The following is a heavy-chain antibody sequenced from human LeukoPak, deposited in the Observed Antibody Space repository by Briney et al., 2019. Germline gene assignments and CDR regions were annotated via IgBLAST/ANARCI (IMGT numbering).Heavy chain of an antibody. V-gene: IGHV1-69*13. CDR2: IIPIVGTA. D-gene: IGHD2-2*01. Sequence: SVKVSCKASGGTFSSYAISWVRQAPGQGLEWVGGIIPIVGTANYAQKFQGRVTITADESTSTAYMELSSLRSEDTAVYYCARDLRYCSSTSCSLYGMDVWGQGTTVTVSS. J-gene: IGHJ6*02. CDR3: ARDLRYCSSTSCSLYGMDV. CDR1: GGTFSSYA.